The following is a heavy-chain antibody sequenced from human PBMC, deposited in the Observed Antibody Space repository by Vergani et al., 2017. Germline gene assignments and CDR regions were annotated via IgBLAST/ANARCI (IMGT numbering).Heavy chain of an antibody. CDR1: GGSFSGYY. CDR3: ARGPNGGNSGRWFDP. CDR2: INHSGST. Sequence: QVQLQQWGAGLLKPSETLSLTCAVYGGSFSGYYWSWIRQPPGKGLEWIGEINHSGSTNYNPSLKSRVTISVDTSKNQFSLKLGSVTAADTAVYYCARGPNGGNSGRWFDPWGQGTLVTVSS. V-gene: IGHV4-34*01. J-gene: IGHJ5*02. D-gene: IGHD4-23*01.